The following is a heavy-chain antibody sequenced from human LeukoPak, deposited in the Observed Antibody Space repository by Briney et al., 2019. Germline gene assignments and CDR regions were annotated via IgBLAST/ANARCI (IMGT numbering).Heavy chain of an antibody. CDR1: GFTFSSYA. D-gene: IGHD3-3*01. CDR2: ISYDGSNK. V-gene: IGHV3-30*01. CDR3: ARRAAEWHYFDY. Sequence: SGGSLRLSCAASGFTFSSYAMHWVRQAPGKGLEWVAVISYDGSNKYYADSVKGRFTISRDNSKNTLYLQMNSLGAEDTAVYYCARRAAEWHYFDYWGQGTLVTVSS. J-gene: IGHJ4*02.